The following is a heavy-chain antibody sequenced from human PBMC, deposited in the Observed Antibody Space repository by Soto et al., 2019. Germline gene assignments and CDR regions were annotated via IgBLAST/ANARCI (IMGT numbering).Heavy chain of an antibody. CDR2: ISYDGSNK. CDR3: AKECGCSGGSCYSFTLFARNSAFDI. J-gene: IGHJ3*02. V-gene: IGHV3-30*18. Sequence: GGSLRLSCAASGFTFSSYGMHWVRQAPGKGLEWVAVISYDGSNKYYADSVKGRFTISRDNSKNTLYLQMNSLRAEDTAVYYCAKECGCSGGSCYSFTLFARNSAFDIWGQGTIVTVSS. CDR1: GFTFSSYG. D-gene: IGHD2-15*01.